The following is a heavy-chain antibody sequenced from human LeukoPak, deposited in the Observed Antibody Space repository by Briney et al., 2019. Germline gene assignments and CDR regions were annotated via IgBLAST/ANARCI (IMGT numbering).Heavy chain of an antibody. CDR2: ISSSGGST. CDR3: AKDRNSGKYYQTGDFHY. Sequence: GGSLRLSCAASGFTFSSYGMSWVRQAPGKGLEWVSAISSSGGSTYYADSVKGRLTISRDNSKNTLYLQMNSLRAEDTALYYCAKDRNSGKYYQTGDFHYWGQGTLVTVSS. V-gene: IGHV3-23*01. J-gene: IGHJ4*02. CDR1: GFTFSSYG. D-gene: IGHD1-26*01.